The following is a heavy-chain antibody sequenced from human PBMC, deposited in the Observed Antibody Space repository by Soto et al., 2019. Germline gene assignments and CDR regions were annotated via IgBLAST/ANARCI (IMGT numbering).Heavy chain of an antibody. CDR3: ARQYDFWSGGGWFDP. CDR1: GGSISSSNYY. CDR2: IYYNGFT. V-gene: IGHV4-39*01. Sequence: QLQLQESGPGLVKPSETLSLTCSVSGGSISSSNYYWGWIRQPPGKGLEWIGNIYYNGFTYYNPSLKSRLTISVDTSKNQFSLKLSSVTAADTAVDYCARQYDFWSGGGWFDPWGQGTLVTVSS. J-gene: IGHJ5*02. D-gene: IGHD3-3*01.